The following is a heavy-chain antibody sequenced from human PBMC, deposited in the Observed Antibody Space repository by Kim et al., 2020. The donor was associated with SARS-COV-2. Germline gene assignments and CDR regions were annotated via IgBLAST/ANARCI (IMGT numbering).Heavy chain of an antibody. D-gene: IGHD6-6*01. CDR3: AKGLEPYSSSSQGY. Sequence: ADSVKGRFTISRDNSKNTLYLQITSLRAEDTAVYYCAKGLEPYSSSSQGYWGQGTLVTVSS. V-gene: IGHV3-30*02. J-gene: IGHJ4*02.